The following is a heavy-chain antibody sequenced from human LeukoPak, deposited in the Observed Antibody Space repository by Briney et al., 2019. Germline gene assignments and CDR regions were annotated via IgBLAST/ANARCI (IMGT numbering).Heavy chain of an antibody. CDR1: GGSISSGGYY. J-gene: IGHJ3*02. CDR2: IYYSGST. CDR3: ARVKQRLAPYDAFDI. Sequence: SETLSLTCTVSGGSISSGGYYWSWIRQHPGKGLEWIGYIYYSGSTYYNPSLKSRVTISVDTSKNQFSLKLGSVTAADTAVYYCARVKQRLAPYDAFDIWGQGTMVTVSS. D-gene: IGHD6-25*01. V-gene: IGHV4-31*03.